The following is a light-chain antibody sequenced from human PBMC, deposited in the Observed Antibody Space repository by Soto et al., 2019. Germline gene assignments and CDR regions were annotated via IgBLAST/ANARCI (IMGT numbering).Light chain of an antibody. Sequence: QFVLTQPASVSGSPGQSITISCTGTSSDVGGYYYVSWYQQHPGTAPKLMIYEVTNRPSGVSDRFSGSKSGNTASLTISGLQAEDEADYYCSSKRDSSTLFVFGTGTKLTVL. CDR3: SSKRDSSTLFV. J-gene: IGLJ1*01. CDR2: EVT. V-gene: IGLV2-14*01. CDR1: SSDVGGYYY.